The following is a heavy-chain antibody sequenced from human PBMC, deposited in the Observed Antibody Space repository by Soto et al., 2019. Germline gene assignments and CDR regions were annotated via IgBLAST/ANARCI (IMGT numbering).Heavy chain of an antibody. CDR2: IYYSGAT. CDR1: GGSVSSATYY. V-gene: IGHV4-61*01. J-gene: IGHJ6*02. CDR3: ARFSRLATAGGLSSYSPDV. Sequence: SETPSLICSVSGGSVSSATYYWSGIRRPPGKQLEWIGYIYYSGATNHNPSLTSRVSISLDTSRNQVSLKLSSVTAADTAVYYCARFSRLATAGGLSSYSPDVLGLGTSVPVSS. D-gene: IGHD5-12*01.